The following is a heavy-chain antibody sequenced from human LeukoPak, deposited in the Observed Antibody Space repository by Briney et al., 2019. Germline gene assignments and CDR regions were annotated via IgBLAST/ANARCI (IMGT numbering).Heavy chain of an antibody. Sequence: ASVKVSCKASGYTFTSNYIHWVRQAPGQGLEWMGMIYPRDGSTSYAQKFQGRVTVTRDTSTSTVHMELNGLRSEDTAVYYCARDQEGFDYWGQGTLVTVPS. V-gene: IGHV1-46*01. CDR3: ARDQEGFDY. CDR2: IYPRDGST. J-gene: IGHJ4*02. CDR1: GYTFTSNY.